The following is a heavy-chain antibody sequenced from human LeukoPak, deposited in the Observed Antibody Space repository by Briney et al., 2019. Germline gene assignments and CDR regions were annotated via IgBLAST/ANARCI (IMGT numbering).Heavy chain of an antibody. V-gene: IGHV3-11*03. CDR2: ISSFGSFT. Sequence: GGSLRLSCAASGFTFSDSHMSWIRQAPGKGLEWVSYISSFGSFTNYAASVKGRFTISRDNAQNSLYPQMNSLRAEDTAVYYCATLTGMYYYYGLDVWGQGTTVTVSS. J-gene: IGHJ6*02. CDR1: GFTFSDSH. CDR3: ATLTGMYYYYGLDV.